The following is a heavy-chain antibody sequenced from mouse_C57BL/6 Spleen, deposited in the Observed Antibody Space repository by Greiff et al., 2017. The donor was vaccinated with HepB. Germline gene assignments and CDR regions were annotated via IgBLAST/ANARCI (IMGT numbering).Heavy chain of an antibody. D-gene: IGHD1-3*01. CDR3: TRFLKGY. CDR2: IDPGTGGT. J-gene: IGHJ2*01. CDR1: GYTFTDYE. Sequence: QVQLQQSGAELVRPGASVTLSCKASGYTFTDYEMHWVKQTPVHGLEWIGAIDPGTGGTAYNQKFKGKAILTADKSSSTAYMELRSLTSEDSAVYYCTRFLKGYWGQGTTLTVSS. V-gene: IGHV1-15*01.